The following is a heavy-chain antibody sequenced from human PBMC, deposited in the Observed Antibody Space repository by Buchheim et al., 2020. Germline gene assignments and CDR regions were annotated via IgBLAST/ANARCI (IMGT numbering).Heavy chain of an antibody. CDR1: GGSFSDYY. D-gene: IGHD1-14*01. Sequence: QVQLQQWGAGLLKPSETLSLTCAVYGGSFSDYYWNWIRQLPEKGLEWIGEIHQRGSTKYNPSLTSRATMSVDASNNQFSLSVTSVTAADTAVYYCARGPGARRTLDYWGQGTL. CDR3: ARGPGARRTLDY. CDR2: IHQRGST. J-gene: IGHJ4*02. V-gene: IGHV4-34*01.